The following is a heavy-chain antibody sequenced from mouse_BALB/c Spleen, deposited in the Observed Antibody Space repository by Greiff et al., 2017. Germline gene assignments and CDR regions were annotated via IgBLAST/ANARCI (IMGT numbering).Heavy chain of an antibody. CDR1: GYTFTDYW. Sequence: QVQLKQPGAELVMPGASVKMSCKASGYTFTDYWMHWVKQRPGQGLEWIGAIDTSDSYTSYNQKFKGKATLTVDESSSTAYMQLSSLTSEDSAVYYCNAVTTRYWGQGTTLTVSS. J-gene: IGHJ2*01. V-gene: IGHV1-69*01. CDR2: IDTSDSYT. D-gene: IGHD2-1*01. CDR3: NAVTTRY.